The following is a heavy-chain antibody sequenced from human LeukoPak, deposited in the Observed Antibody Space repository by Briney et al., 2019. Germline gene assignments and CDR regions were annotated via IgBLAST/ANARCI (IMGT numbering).Heavy chain of an antibody. CDR3: AREGRVSGYDFDC. J-gene: IGHJ4*02. CDR2: INSDGSSI. CDR1: GFTFSSYW. V-gene: IGHV3-74*03. D-gene: IGHD5-12*01. Sequence: GGSLRLSCAASGFTFSSYWMHWVRQAPGKGLGWVSRINSDGSSITYADSVKGRFTISKDNAKNTLFLQMNSLRVEDTAVYYCAREGRVSGYDFDCWGQGTLVTVSS.